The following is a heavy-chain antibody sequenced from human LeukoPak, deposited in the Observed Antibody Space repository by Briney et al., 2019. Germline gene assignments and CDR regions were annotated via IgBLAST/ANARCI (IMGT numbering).Heavy chain of an antibody. CDR2: INAGNGNT. J-gene: IGHJ4*02. CDR3: ARVVKYSSGPLTDLLPYYFDS. CDR1: GYTFTSYD. Sequence: ASVKVSCKASGYTFTSYDINWVRQATGQGLEWMGWINAGNGNTKYSQEFQGRVTISRDTSATTVYMELSSLRSEDMAVYYCARVVKYSSGPLTDLLPYYFDSWGQGTLVTVSS. D-gene: IGHD6-19*01. V-gene: IGHV1-3*03.